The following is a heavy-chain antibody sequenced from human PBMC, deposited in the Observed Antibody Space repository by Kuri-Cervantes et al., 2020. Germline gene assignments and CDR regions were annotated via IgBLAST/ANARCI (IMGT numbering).Heavy chain of an antibody. CDR1: GFTFSSYG. J-gene: IGHJ1*01. Sequence: GESLKISCAASGFTFSSYGMHWVRQAPGKGLEWVAVIWYDGSNKYYADSVKGRFTISRDNSKNTLYLQMNSLRAEDTAVYYCARDVAVAGTLFQHWGQGTLVTVSS. CDR3: ARDVAVAGTLFQH. CDR2: IWYDGSNK. D-gene: IGHD6-19*01. V-gene: IGHV3-30*19.